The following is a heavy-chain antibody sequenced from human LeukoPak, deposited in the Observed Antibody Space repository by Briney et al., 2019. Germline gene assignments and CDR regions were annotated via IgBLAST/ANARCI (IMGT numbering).Heavy chain of an antibody. D-gene: IGHD2-21*01. CDR1: GFTFSDYY. CDR2: ISSSSSYT. CDR3: AREVRSPYYDY. J-gene: IGHJ4*02. V-gene: IGHV3-11*06. Sequence: PGGSLRLSCAASGFTFSDYYMSWIRQAPGKGLEWVSYISSSSSYTNYADSVKGRFTISRDNAKNSLYLQMNSLRAEHTAVYYCAREVRSPYYDYWGQGTLVTVSS.